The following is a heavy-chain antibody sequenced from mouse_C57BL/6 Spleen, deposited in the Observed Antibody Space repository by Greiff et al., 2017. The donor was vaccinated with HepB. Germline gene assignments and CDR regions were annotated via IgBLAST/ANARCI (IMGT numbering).Heavy chain of an antibody. D-gene: IGHD1-1*01. V-gene: IGHV1-64*01. CDR2: IHPNSGST. J-gene: IGHJ2*01. Sequence: VQLQQPGAELVKPGASVKLSCKASGYTFTSYWMHWVKQRPGQGLEWIGMIHPNSGSTNYNEKFKSKATLTVDKSSSTAYMQLSSLTSEDSAVYYCARGGTTVVAPRLFDYWGQGTTLTVSS. CDR1: GYTFTSYW. CDR3: ARGGTTVVAPRLFDY.